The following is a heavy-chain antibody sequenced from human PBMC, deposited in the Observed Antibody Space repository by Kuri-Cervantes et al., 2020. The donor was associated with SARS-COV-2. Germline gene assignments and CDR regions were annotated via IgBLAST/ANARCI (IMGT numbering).Heavy chain of an antibody. CDR2: IKQDGSEK. J-gene: IGHJ4*02. CDR1: GFTFSSYW. CDR3: ARAEWGLIDY. Sequence: GESRKSSCAASGFTFSSYWMSWVRQAPGKGLEWVANIKQDGSEKYYVDSVKGRFTISRDNAKNLLYLQMNSLRAEDTAVYYCARAEWGLIDYWGQGTLVTVSS. D-gene: IGHD1-26*01. V-gene: IGHV3-7*01.